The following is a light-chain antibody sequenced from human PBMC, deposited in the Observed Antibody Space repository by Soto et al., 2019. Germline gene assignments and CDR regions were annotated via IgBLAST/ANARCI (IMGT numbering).Light chain of an antibody. CDR2: DAS. J-gene: IGKJ4*01. V-gene: IGKV1-33*01. CDR3: QQYDNLPLS. CDR1: QDISNY. Sequence: DIQMTQSPSSLSASVGDRVTITCQASQDISNYLNWYQQKAGKAPKLLIYDASNLETGVPSRFSGSGSGTDFTFTRSSLQPEDIATYYCQQYDNLPLSFGGGTKVEIK.